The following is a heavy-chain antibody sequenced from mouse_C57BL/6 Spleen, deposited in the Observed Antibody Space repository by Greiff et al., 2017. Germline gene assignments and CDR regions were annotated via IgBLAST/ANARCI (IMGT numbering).Heavy chain of an antibody. J-gene: IGHJ2*01. Sequence: QVQLQQPGAELVMPGASVKLSCKASGYTFTSYWMHWVKQRPGQGLEWIGEIDPSDSYTNYNQKFKGKSTLTVDKSSSTAYMQLSSLTSEDSAVYYCARERGDYVNDFDYWGQGTTLTVSS. CDR1: GYTFTSYW. D-gene: IGHD2-4*01. V-gene: IGHV1-69*01. CDR2: IDPSDSYT. CDR3: ARERGDYVNDFDY.